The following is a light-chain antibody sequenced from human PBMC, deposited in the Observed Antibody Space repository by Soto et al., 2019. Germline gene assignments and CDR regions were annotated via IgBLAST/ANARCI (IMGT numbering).Light chain of an antibody. CDR2: QTS. J-gene: IGKJ1*01. CDR1: QYINTR. V-gene: IGKV3-11*01. Sequence: IVLTHAPSTLPSFPGDRVTLSFMASQYINTRLAWYQHRPGQAPRLLIYQTSIRAAGIPARFSASGSGTDFTLTISDVQPEDFALYYCHQRQSWPRTFGQGTKVDIK. CDR3: HQRQSWPRT.